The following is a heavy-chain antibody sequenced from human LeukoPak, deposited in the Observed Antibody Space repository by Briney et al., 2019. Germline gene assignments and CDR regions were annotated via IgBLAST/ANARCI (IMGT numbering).Heavy chain of an antibody. CDR3: ARDMYYYGSGSYLNWFDP. CDR2: INAGNGNT. V-gene: IGHV1-3*01. Sequence: ASVKVSCKASGYTFTSYAMHWVRQAPGQRLEWMGWINAGNGNTKYSQKFQGRVTITRDTSASTAYMELSSLRSEDTAVYYCARDMYYYGSGSYLNWFDPWGQGTLVTVSS. J-gene: IGHJ5*02. CDR1: GYTFTSYA. D-gene: IGHD3-10*01.